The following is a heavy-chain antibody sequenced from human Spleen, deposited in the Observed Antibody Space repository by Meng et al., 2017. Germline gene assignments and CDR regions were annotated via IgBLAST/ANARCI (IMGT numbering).Heavy chain of an antibody. Sequence: GESLKISCAASGFTFSNFWMSWVRQAPGKGLEWVANIKTDGSARYYLDSLKGRFTISRDNAKNSLFLQMNSLRAEDTALYYCVREGGPSQEIVTRYWGQGTLVTVSS. CDR1: GFTFSNFW. CDR3: VREGGPSQEIVTRY. V-gene: IGHV3-7*03. CDR2: IKTDGSAR. D-gene: IGHD1/OR15-1a*01. J-gene: IGHJ4*02.